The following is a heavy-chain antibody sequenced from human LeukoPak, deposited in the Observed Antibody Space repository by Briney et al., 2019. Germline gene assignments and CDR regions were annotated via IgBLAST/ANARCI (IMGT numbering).Heavy chain of an antibody. Sequence: PSETLSLTCTVSGGSISSGSYYWSWIRQPAGKGLEWIGRIYTSGSTNYNPSLKSRVTISVDTSKNQFSLKLSSVTAADTAVYYCARDKYYYDSSGYLDAFDTWGQGTMVTVSS. V-gene: IGHV4-61*02. CDR2: IYTSGST. CDR3: ARDKYYYDSSGYLDAFDT. D-gene: IGHD3-22*01. J-gene: IGHJ3*02. CDR1: GGSISSGSYY.